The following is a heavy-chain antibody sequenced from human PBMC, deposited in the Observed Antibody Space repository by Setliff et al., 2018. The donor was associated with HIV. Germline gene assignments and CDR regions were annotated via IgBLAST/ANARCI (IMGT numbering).Heavy chain of an antibody. CDR1: GYTFSSYG. J-gene: IGHJ5*02. D-gene: IGHD3-3*01. CDR2: ISASNGYT. Sequence: GASVKVSCKASGYTFSSYGISWVRQAPGQGLEWMGWISASNGYTDYAQKFRDRVTLTTDTSTSTAYMELRSLRSDDTAVYYCARDDPNTYYNFWSGWTGWFDPWGQGTLVTVSS. V-gene: IGHV1-18*01. CDR3: ARDDPNTYYNFWSGWTGWFDP.